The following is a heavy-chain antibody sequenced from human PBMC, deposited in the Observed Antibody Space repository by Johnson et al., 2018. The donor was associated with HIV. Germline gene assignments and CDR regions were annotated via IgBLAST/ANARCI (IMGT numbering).Heavy chain of an antibody. V-gene: IGHV3-15*01. CDR3: TNPDTAMATGAFDI. J-gene: IGHJ3*02. CDR1: GFTFSNAW. Sequence: VQLVESGGGLVKPGGSLRLSCAVSGFTFSNAWMTWVRQAPGKGLEWVGRIKRKADGGTTDYAAPVKGRFSISIDDSKTTVYLQMNSLKTEDTAVYYCTNPDTAMATGAFDIWGQ. D-gene: IGHD5-18*01. CDR2: IKRKADGGTT.